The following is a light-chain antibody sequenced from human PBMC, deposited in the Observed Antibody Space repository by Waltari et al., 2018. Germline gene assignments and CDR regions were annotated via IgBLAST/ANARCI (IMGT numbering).Light chain of an antibody. V-gene: IGLV1-51*01. Sequence: QSVLTQAPSVSAAPGQKVTISCSGSTPNIGHNYVSWYQQFPGTPPKPRIYEDNRRPSGMPDRFSGSKSGASATLGITGLQTGDEANYYCGTWDSSLGIGVLGGGTRVTVL. J-gene: IGLJ3*02. CDR3: GTWDSSLGIGV. CDR1: TPNIGHNY. CDR2: EDN.